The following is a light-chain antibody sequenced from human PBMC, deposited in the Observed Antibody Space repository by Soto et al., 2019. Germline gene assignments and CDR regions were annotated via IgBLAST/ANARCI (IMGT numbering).Light chain of an antibody. CDR2: NNN. V-gene: IGLV1-44*01. CDR3: AAWDDSLNGLV. J-gene: IGLJ1*01. Sequence: QSVLTQPPSASGTPGQRVTSSCSGSSSNIGSNTVNWYQQLPGTAPKLLIYNNNQRPSGVPDRFSGSKSGTSASLAISGLQSEDEDDYYWAAWDDSLNGLVLGTRTKLTVL. CDR1: SSNIGSNT.